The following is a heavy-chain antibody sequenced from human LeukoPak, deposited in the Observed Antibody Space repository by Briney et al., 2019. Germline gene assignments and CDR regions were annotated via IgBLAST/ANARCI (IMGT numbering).Heavy chain of an antibody. CDR1: GGSFSGYY. Sequence: PSETLSLTCAVYGGSFSGYYWSWIRQPPGKGLEWIGEINHSGSTNHNPSLKSRVTISVDTSKNQFSLKLSSVTAADTAVYYCARTAYYESSGYFEYWGQGTLVTVSS. D-gene: IGHD3-22*01. CDR3: ARTAYYESSGYFEY. V-gene: IGHV4-34*01. J-gene: IGHJ4*02. CDR2: INHSGST.